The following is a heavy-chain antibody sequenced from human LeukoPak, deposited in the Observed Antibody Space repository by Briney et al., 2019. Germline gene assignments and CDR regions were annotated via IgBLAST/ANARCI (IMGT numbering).Heavy chain of an antibody. CDR2: ISAYNGNT. V-gene: IGHV1-18*01. CDR1: GYTFTNYG. D-gene: IGHD6-19*01. Sequence: APVKVSCKASGYTFTNYGISWVRQAPGQGLEWMGWISAYNGNTNYAQKLQGRVTMTTDTSTSTAYMELRSLRSDDTAVYYCARGVYSSGWYLAVSEAFDIWGQGTMVTVSS. J-gene: IGHJ3*02. CDR3: ARGVYSSGWYLAVSEAFDI.